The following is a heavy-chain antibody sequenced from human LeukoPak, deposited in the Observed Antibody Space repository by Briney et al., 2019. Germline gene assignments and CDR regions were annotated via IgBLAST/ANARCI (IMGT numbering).Heavy chain of an antibody. V-gene: IGHV4-34*01. Sequence: SETLSLTCAVYGGSFSGYYWSWIRQPPGKGLEWIGEINHSGSTNYNPSLKSRVTISVDTSKNQFSLKLSSVTAADTAVYYCARGNDYGGNEDAFDIWGQGTMVTVSS. D-gene: IGHD4-23*01. CDR3: ARGNDYGGNEDAFDI. J-gene: IGHJ3*02. CDR1: GGSFSGYY. CDR2: INHSGST.